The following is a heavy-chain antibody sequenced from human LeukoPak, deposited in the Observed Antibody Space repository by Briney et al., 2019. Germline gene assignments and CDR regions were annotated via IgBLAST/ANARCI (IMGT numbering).Heavy chain of an antibody. V-gene: IGHV1-69*01. CDR3: ARGFVVVPEGYYGMDV. CDR2: IIPIFGTA. Sequence: SVKVSCKASGGTFSSYAISWVRQAPGQGLEWMGGIIPIFGTANYAQKFQGRVTITADESTSTAYMELSSLRSEDTAVYYCARGFVVVPEGYYGMDVWGQGTTVTVSS. J-gene: IGHJ6*02. CDR1: GGTFSSYA. D-gene: IGHD2-2*01.